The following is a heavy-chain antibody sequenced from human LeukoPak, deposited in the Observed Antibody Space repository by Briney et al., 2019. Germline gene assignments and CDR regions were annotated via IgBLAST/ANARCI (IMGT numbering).Heavy chain of an antibody. CDR2: IRGKAYGGTT. CDR3: SRELATYNYDSSGYPFFDH. CDR1: GFTFGDYA. D-gene: IGHD3-22*01. V-gene: IGHV3-49*03. Sequence: PGGSLRLSCTASGFTFGDYALSWFRQAPGKGLEWVSLIRGKAYGGTTDYAASVKGRFIISRDDSKSIAYLQMNSLKTEDAAVYYCSRELATYNYDSSGYPFFDHWGQGTLVTVSS. J-gene: IGHJ4*02.